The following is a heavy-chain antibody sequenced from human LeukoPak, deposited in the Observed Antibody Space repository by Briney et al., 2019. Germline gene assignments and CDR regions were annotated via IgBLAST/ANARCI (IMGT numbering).Heavy chain of an antibody. D-gene: IGHD3-10*01. CDR1: GGSISSGDYY. V-gene: IGHV4-30-4*01. CDR2: IYYSGST. Sequence: SETLSLTCTVSGGSISSGDYYWSWILQPPGKGLEWIGYIYYSGSTYYNPSLKSRVTISVDTSKNQFSLKLSSVTAADTAVYYCARYYGSGSYYNDYWGQGTPVTVSS. CDR3: ARYYGSGSYYNDY. J-gene: IGHJ4*02.